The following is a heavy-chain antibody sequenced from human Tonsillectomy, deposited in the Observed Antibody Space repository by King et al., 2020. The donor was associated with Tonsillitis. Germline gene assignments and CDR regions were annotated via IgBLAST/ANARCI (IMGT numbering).Heavy chain of an antibody. CDR1: GFTFDNYA. D-gene: IGHD5-24*01. V-gene: IGHV3-9*01. CDR3: AKGSYRWLEYYFDS. CDR2: ISWNSGSI. J-gene: IGHJ4*02. Sequence: VQLVESGGGLVQPGRSLRLSCAASGFTFDNYAIHWVRQAAGQGLEWVSGISWNSGSIGYVNSVKGRFTISRDNAKKSVHLQMNSLRVEDTALYYCAKGSYRWLEYYFDSWGQGTLVTVSS.